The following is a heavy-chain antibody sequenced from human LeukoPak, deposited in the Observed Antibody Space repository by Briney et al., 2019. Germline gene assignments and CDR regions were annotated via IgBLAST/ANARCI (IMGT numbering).Heavy chain of an antibody. CDR3: VTYYFDSSGPKKNY. J-gene: IGHJ4*02. CDR2: INHSGST. CDR1: GGSFSGYY. V-gene: IGHV4-34*01. Sequence: PSETLSLTCAVYGGSFSGYYWSWIRQPPGKGLEWIGEINHSGSTDYNPSLKSRVTISVDTSKKQFSLKLSSVTAADTAVYYCVTYYFDSSGPKKNYWGQGTLVTVSS. D-gene: IGHD3-22*01.